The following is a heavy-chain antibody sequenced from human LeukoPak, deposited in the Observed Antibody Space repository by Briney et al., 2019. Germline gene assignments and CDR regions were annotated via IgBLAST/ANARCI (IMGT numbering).Heavy chain of an antibody. V-gene: IGHV3-23*01. J-gene: IGHJ3*02. Sequence: GRSLRLSCAASGFTFSSYAMSWVRQAPRKGLEWVSGIAGRGGSIDYADSVKGRFTISRDNSKNTLYLQINSLRAEDTALYYCAKDTSTGWPAGAFDIWGRGTMVTVSS. D-gene: IGHD2-8*02. CDR2: IAGRGGSI. CDR1: GFTFSSYA. CDR3: AKDTSTGWPAGAFDI.